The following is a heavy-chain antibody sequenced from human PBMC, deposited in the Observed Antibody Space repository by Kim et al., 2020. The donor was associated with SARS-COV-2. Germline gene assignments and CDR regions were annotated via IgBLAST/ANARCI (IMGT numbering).Heavy chain of an antibody. V-gene: IGHV3-21*01. CDR3: ARGWFGQVGDY. J-gene: IGHJ4*02. CDR2: ITISSTHI. Sequence: GGSLILSCAASGFSFNTYTMDWVRQAPGKGLEWVSSITISSTHIYYADSVEGRFTISRDNARNSVYLHMNSLRVDDTAIYYCARGWFGQVGDYWGQGARVTLSS. D-gene: IGHD3-10*01. CDR1: GFSFNTYT.